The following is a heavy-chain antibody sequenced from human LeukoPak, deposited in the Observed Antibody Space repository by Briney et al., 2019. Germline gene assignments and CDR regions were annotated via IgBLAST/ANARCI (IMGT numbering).Heavy chain of an antibody. J-gene: IGHJ4*02. CDR3: ASPTDGDSSCSPFDY. CDR2: ISYDGSNK. V-gene: IGHV3-30-3*01. CDR1: GFTFSSYA. D-gene: IGHD3-22*01. Sequence: GGSLRLSCAASGFTFSSYAMQWVRQAPGKGLEWVAVISYDGSNKYYADSVKGRFTISRDNSKNTLYLQMNSLRAEDTAVYYCASPTDGDSSCSPFDYWGQGTLVTVSS.